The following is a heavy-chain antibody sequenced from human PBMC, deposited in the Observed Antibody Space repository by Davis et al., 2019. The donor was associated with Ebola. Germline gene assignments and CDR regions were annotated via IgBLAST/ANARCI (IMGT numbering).Heavy chain of an antibody. Sequence: PGGSLRLSCAASGFTFSSYGMHWVRQAPGKGLEWVAVISYDGSNKYYADSVKGRFTISRDNSKNTLYLQMNSLRAEDTAVYYCARGFGVVIYYYYYYMDVWGKGTTVTVSS. V-gene: IGHV3-30*03. CDR1: GFTFSSYG. CDR3: ARGFGVVIYYYYYYMDV. D-gene: IGHD3-3*01. J-gene: IGHJ6*03. CDR2: ISYDGSNK.